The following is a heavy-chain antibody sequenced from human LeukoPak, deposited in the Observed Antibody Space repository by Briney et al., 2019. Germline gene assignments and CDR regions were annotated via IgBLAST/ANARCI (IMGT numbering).Heavy chain of an antibody. CDR1: GFTFSSYG. Sequence: GGSLRLSCAASGFTFSSYGMHWVRQAPGKGLEWVAVISYDGSNKYYADSVKGRFTISRDNSKNTLYLQMNSLRAEDTAVYYCAKLSSGGYSGYDHDYWGQGTLATVSS. V-gene: IGHV3-30*18. CDR2: ISYDGSNK. J-gene: IGHJ4*02. D-gene: IGHD5-12*01. CDR3: AKLSSGGYSGYDHDY.